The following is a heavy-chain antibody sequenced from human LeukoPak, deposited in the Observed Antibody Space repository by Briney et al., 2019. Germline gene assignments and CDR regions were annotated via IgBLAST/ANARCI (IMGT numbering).Heavy chain of an antibody. V-gene: IGHV1-46*01. CDR1: GYTFTSYY. D-gene: IGHD3-3*01. CDR2: INPSGGST. Sequence: ASVKVSCTASGYTFTSYYMHWVRQAPGQGLEWMGIINPSGGSTSYAQKFQGRVTMTRDTSTSTVYMELSSLRSEDTAVYYCARSGGGVGLRFLEYGMDVWGQGTTVTVSS. CDR3: ARSGGGVGLRFLEYGMDV. J-gene: IGHJ6*02.